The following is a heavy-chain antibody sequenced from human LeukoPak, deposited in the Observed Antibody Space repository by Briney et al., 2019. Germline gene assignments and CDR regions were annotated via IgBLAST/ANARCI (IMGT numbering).Heavy chain of an antibody. CDR1: GFTFSDYY. CDR2: FSSSGSTI. J-gene: IGHJ6*03. V-gene: IGHV3-11*04. D-gene: IGHD2-2*01. Sequence: PGGSLRLSCAASGFTFSDYYMSWIRQAPGKGLEWVSYFSSSGSTIYYADSVKGRFTISRDNAKNSLYLQMNGLRAEDTAVYYCARRKDVVVVPGTTGYYLDVWGKGTTVTVSS. CDR3: ARRKDVVVVPGTTGYYLDV.